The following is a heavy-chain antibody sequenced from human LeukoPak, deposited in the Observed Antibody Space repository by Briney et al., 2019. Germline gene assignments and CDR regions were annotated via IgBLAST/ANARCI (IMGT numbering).Heavy chain of an antibody. Sequence: PGGSLRLSCAASGFTFSIYWMTWVRQAPGKGLVWVANINQDGSEKYYVDSVKGRFTISRDNARNPLYLQMNSLRAGDTAVYYCARGTMIGYYFNYWGQGTLVTVSS. D-gene: IGHD3-22*01. CDR2: INQDGSEK. CDR3: ARGTMIGYYFNY. J-gene: IGHJ4*02. CDR1: GFTFSIYW. V-gene: IGHV3-7*01.